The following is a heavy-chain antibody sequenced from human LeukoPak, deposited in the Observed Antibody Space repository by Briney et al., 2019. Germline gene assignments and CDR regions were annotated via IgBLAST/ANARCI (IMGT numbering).Heavy chain of an antibody. CDR2: ISGSGGST. CDR1: GFTFSSYA. D-gene: IGHD2-15*01. Sequence: PGGSLRLSCAASGFTFSSYAMSWVRQAPGKGLEWVSAISGSGGSTYYADSVKGRFTISRDNSKNTLYLQMNSLRAEDTAVYYCARPIVVDHDAFDIWGQGTMVTVSS. CDR3: ARPIVVDHDAFDI. J-gene: IGHJ3*02. V-gene: IGHV3-23*01.